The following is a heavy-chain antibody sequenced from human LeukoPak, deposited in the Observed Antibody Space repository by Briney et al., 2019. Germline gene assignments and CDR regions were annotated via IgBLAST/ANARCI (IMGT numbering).Heavy chain of an antibody. CDR1: GGSISSYY. Sequence: PSETLSLTCTVSGGSISSYYWSWIRQPPGKGLEWVGYIYYSGSTNYNPSLKSRVTISVDTSKNQFSLKLSSVTAADTAVYYCARYAQQSSYLDYMDVWGKGTTVTVSS. J-gene: IGHJ6*03. V-gene: IGHV4-59*01. CDR3: ARYAQQSSYLDYMDV. D-gene: IGHD6-13*01. CDR2: IYYSGST.